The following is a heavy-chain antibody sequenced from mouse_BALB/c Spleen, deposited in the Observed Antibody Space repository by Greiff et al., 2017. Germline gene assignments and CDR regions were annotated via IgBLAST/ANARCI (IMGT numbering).Heavy chain of an antibody. CDR3: AREDYYGSSYSSYWYFDV. D-gene: IGHD1-1*01. J-gene: IGHJ1*01. V-gene: IGHV5-15*02. CDR1: GFTFSDYG. Sequence: EVQRVESGGGLVQPGGSRKLSCAASGFTFSDYGMAWVRQAPGKGPEWVAFISNLAYSIYYADTVTGRFTISRENAKNTLYLEMSSLRSEDTAMYYCAREDYYGSSYSSYWYFDVWGAGTTVTVSS. CDR2: ISNLAYSI.